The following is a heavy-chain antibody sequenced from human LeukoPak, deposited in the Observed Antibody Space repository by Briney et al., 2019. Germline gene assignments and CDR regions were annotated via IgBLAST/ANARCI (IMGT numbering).Heavy chain of an antibody. CDR2: IRYDGSNK. Sequence: PTGGSLRLSCAASGFTFSSYGMHWVRQAPGKVLEWVAFIRYDGSNKYYADSVKGRFTISRDNAKKSLYLQMNSLRAEDTAVYYCARGRYDSRIFDYWGQGTLVTVSS. D-gene: IGHD3-22*01. J-gene: IGHJ4*02. CDR3: ARGRYDSRIFDY. CDR1: GFTFSSYG. V-gene: IGHV3-30*02.